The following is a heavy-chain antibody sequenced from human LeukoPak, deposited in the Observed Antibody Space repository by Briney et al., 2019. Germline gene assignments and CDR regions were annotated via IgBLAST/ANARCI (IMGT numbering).Heavy chain of an antibody. D-gene: IGHD5-12*01. V-gene: IGHV1-3*01. J-gene: IGHJ4*02. CDR1: GYTFTSYA. CDR3: ARASYSGYDLHY. Sequence: GASVKVSCKASGYTFTSYAMHWVRQAPGQRLEWMGWINAGNGNTKYSQKFQGRVTITRDTSASTAYMELSSLRSEDTAVYHCARASYSGYDLHYWGQGTLVTVSS. CDR2: INAGNGNT.